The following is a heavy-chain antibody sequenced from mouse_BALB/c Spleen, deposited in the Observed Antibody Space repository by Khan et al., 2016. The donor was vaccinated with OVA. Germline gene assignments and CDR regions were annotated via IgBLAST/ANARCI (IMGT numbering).Heavy chain of an antibody. J-gene: IGHJ3*01. CDR2: INPGSGDI. CDR1: GYAFTDYL. D-gene: IGHD3-2*02. V-gene: IGHV1-54*01. CDR3: SRSGYGFGAY. Sequence: VQLQESGAELVRPGTSVKVSCKASGYAFTDYLIEWLKQRPGQGLEWIGVINPGSGDITYNEKFKDKATLTADKSSSTAYMQLTSLTSEDSAVYFCSRSGYGFGAYWGPGTLVTVSA.